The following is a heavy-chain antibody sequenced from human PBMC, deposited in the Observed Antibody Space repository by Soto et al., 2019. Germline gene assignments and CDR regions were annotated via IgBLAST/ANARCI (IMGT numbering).Heavy chain of an antibody. CDR1: GFIFSDYA. V-gene: IGHV3-30-3*01. J-gene: IGHJ6*02. CDR2: LIDDGYFQ. CDR3: ARDWGRIYYYGMDV. Sequence: QVQLVDSGGGVVQPERSLRLSCRASGFIFSDYAIHWVRQAPGRGLEWVAVLIDDGYFQYYADSVKGRFTISSDKSNNTAYLHMGSLRVNDTAAYYCARDWGRIYYYGMDVLGQGTTVIVSS. D-gene: IGHD3-16*01.